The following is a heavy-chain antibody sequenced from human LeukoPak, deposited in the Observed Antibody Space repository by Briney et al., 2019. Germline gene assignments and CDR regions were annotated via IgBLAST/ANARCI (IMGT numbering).Heavy chain of an antibody. D-gene: IGHD1-26*01. V-gene: IGHV4-4*07. CDR1: DGSISSYY. J-gene: IGHJ4*02. CDR2: IYTSGST. Sequence: KPSETLSLTCTVSDGSISSYYWSWIRQPAGKGLEWIGRIYTSGSTNYNASLKSRVSMSVDTSKNQFSLKLSSATAADTAVFYCARENSGSYREFDYWGQGTLVTVSS. CDR3: ARENSGSYREFDY.